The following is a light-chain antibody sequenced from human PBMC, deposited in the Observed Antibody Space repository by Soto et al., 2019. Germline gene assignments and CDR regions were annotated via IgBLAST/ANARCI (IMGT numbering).Light chain of an antibody. CDR1: TGAVTSGHY. Sequence: TQWRERTESPVGTVTLTKKSSTGAVTSGHYPYWFQQKPGQAPRTLIYDTSNKHSWTPARFSGSLLGGKAALTLSGAQPEDEAEYYCLLSYSGARLYVFGTGTKVTVL. V-gene: IGLV7-46*01. CDR3: LLSYSGARLYV. CDR2: DTS. J-gene: IGLJ1*01.